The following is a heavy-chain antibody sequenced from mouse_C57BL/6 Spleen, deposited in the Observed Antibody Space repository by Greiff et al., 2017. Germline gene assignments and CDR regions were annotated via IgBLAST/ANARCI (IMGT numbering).Heavy chain of an antibody. V-gene: IGHV1-19*01. CDR1: GYTFTDYY. CDR2: INPYNGGT. D-gene: IGHD2-5*01. J-gene: IGHJ4*01. Sequence: VQLKQSGPVLVKPGASVKMSCKASGYTFTDYYMNWVKQSHGKSLEWIGVINPYNGGTSYNQKFKGKATLTVDKSSSTAYMELNSRTSEDSAVYYCARESNYEAMDYWGQGTSVTVSS. CDR3: ARESNYEAMDY.